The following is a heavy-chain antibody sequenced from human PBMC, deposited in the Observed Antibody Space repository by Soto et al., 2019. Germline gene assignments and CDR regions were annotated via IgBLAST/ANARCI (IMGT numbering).Heavy chain of an antibody. J-gene: IGHJ4*02. D-gene: IGHD6-13*01. CDR3: ARVPFGTTWSLDY. V-gene: IGHV6-1*01. CDR1: GDSVSSNSAA. Sequence: SQTLSLTCAISGDSVSSNSAAWNWIRQSPSRGLEWPGRTYYRSKWYNDYAVSVKSRITINPDTSTSTAYMELRSLRSDDTAVYYCARVPFGTTWSLDYWGQGTLVTVSS. CDR2: TYYRSKWYN.